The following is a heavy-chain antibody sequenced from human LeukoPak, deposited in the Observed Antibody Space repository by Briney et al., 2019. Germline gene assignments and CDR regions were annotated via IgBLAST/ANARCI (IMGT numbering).Heavy chain of an antibody. V-gene: IGHV4-59*12. CDR1: GGSISSYY. CDR2: IYYSGST. CDR3: ARGATTTVVTPYSLFFDY. D-gene: IGHD4-23*01. J-gene: IGHJ4*02. Sequence: SETLSLTCTVSGGSISSYYWSWIRQPPGKGLEWIGYIYYSGSTNYNPSLKSRVTISVDTSKNQFSLKLSSVTAADTAVYYCARGATTTVVTPYSLFFDYWGQGTLVTVSS.